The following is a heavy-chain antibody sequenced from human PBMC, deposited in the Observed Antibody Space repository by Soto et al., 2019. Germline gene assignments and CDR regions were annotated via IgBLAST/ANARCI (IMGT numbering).Heavy chain of an antibody. D-gene: IGHD2-8*01. J-gene: IGHJ4*02. CDR2: ISYDGRNT. Sequence: QVQLVESGGGVVQPGRSLRLSCVASGFTFNTYGMHWVRQAPGKGLEWGAAISYDGRNTYYANSLKGRFTISRDNSRNSLYLQMDSLRADATAVYFCARGGEETIMYHFDNWGPGILVTVSS. V-gene: IGHV3-30*03. CDR3: ARGGEETIMYHFDN. CDR1: GFTFNTYG.